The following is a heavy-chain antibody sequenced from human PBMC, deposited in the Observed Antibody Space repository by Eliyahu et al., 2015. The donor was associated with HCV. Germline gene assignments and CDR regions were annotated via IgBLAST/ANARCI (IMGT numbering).Heavy chain of an antibody. CDR1: GYTFTSYG. J-gene: IGHJ5*02. CDR2: ISAYNGNT. Sequence: KVSCKASGYTFTSYGINWVRQAPGQGLEWMGWISAYNGNTNYAQKLQGRVTMTTDTSTSTAYMELRSLTSDDTAVYYCARDGFEGIFGVVHNWFDPWGQGTLVTVSS. V-gene: IGHV1-18*01. CDR3: ARDGFEGIFGVVHNWFDP. D-gene: IGHD3-3*01.